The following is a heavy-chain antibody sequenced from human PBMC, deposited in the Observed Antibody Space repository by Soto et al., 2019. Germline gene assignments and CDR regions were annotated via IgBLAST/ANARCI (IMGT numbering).Heavy chain of an antibody. CDR2: IMSKTDGGTT. V-gene: IGHV3-15*01. D-gene: IGHD1-26*01. Sequence: GGSLRLSCATSGFTFSKAWVGWVRQAPGKGLEWVGRIMSKTDGGTTDYAAPVKGRFTISRDDSKSTLYLQMNSLKTEDTAFYYCTTDSGMSPYSFDYWGQGTLVTAPQ. CDR1: GFTFSKAW. CDR3: TTDSGMSPYSFDY. J-gene: IGHJ4*02.